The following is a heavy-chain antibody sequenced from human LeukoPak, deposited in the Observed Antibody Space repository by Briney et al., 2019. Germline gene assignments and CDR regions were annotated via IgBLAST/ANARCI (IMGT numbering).Heavy chain of an antibody. CDR3: AKDFEGYSSSWYDFDY. CDR1: GFTFNNYA. CDR2: ISGSGGRT. J-gene: IGHJ4*02. D-gene: IGHD6-13*01. V-gene: IGHV3-23*01. Sequence: GGSLRLSCAASGFTFNNYAMSWVRQAPGKGLEWVSTISGSGGRTYYADSVKGRFTISRDNSKNTLYLQMNSLRAEDTAIYYCAKDFEGYSSSWYDFDYWGRGTLVTVSS.